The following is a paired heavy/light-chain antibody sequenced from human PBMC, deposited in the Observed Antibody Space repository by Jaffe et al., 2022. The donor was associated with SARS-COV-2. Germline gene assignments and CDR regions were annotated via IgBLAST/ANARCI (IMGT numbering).Heavy chain of an antibody. CDR3: ARASFGYTYAFDYYGMDV. J-gene: IGHJ6*02. V-gene: IGHV3-7*03. CDR1: GFTFSSYW. CDR2: IRQDGSEK. D-gene: IGHD5-18*01. Sequence: EVQLVESGGGLVQPGGSLRLSCAASGFTFSSYWMNWVRQAPGKGLEWVADIRQDGSEKYYVDSVKGRFTISRDNAKNSLYLQMNSLRVEDTAVYYCARASFGYTYAFDYYGMDVWGQGTTVTVSS.
Light chain of an antibody. CDR1: QSVSSTY. V-gene: IGKV3-20*01. J-gene: IGKJ1*01. CDR3: QQYGSSPPWT. CDR2: GAS. Sequence: EIVLTQSPGTLSLSPGERATLSCRASQSVSSTYLAWYQQKPGQAPRLLIYGASSRATGVPDRFSGSGSGTDFTLTISRLEPEDFAVYYCQQYGSSPPWTFGQGTKVEIK.